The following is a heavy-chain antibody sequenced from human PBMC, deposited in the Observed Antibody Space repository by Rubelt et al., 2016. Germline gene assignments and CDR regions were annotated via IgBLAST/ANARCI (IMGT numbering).Heavy chain of an antibody. Sequence: GESGAEVKKPGASVKVSCKASGYTFTGYYMHWVRQAPGQGLEWMGWINPNSGGTNYAQKFQGRVTMTRDTSISTAYMELSRLRSDDTAVYYCARDGAQIVPRSYYYYGMDVWGQGTTVTVSS. J-gene: IGHJ6*02. CDR2: INPNSGGT. CDR3: ARDGAQIVPRSYYYYGMDV. D-gene: IGHD2-2*01. V-gene: IGHV1-2*02. CDR1: GYTFTGYY.